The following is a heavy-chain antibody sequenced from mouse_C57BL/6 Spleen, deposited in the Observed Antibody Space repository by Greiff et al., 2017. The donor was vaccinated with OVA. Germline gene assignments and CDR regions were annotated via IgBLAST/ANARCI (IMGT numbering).Heavy chain of an antibody. CDR1: GYSFTDYN. V-gene: IGHV1-39*01. J-gene: IGHJ4*01. D-gene: IGHD1-1*01. CDR2: INPNYGTT. Sequence: EVNLVESGPELVKPGASVKISCKASGYSFTDYNMNWVKQSNGKSLEWIGVINPNYGTTSYNQKFKGKATLTVDQSSSTAYMQLNSLTSEDSAVYYCARGRIYYGSSYDAMDYWGQGTSVTVSS. CDR3: ARGRIYYGSSYDAMDY.